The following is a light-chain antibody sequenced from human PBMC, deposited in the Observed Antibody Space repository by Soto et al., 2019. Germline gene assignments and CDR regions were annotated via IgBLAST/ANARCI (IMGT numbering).Light chain of an antibody. V-gene: IGKV4-1*01. J-gene: IGKJ1*01. Sequence: DIGMSQSPDSLAVSLGDMATMDCKSSQSVLYSSNNKNYLAWYQQKPGQPPKLLIYWASTRESGVPDRFSGSGSGTDFTLTISSLQAEDVAVYYCQQYYGPPRTFGQGTKVDIK. CDR3: QQYYGPPRT. CDR1: QSVLYSSNNKNY. CDR2: WAS.